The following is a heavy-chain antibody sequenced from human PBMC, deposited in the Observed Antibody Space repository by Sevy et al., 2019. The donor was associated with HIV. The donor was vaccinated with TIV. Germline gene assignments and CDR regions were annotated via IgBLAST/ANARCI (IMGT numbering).Heavy chain of an antibody. D-gene: IGHD2-15*01. CDR2: ISYDARKK. CDR3: ARLVGYCSGGSCSIIDF. CDR1: GFGLSNHA. Sequence: GGSLRLSCAASGFGLSNHAMIWVRQAPGKGLEWVAGISYDARKKYYADSVRGRFTISRDDSKNTLYLQMNSLTTEDKAVYYWARLVGYCSGGSCSIIDFWGQGTLVTVSS. J-gene: IGHJ4*02. V-gene: IGHV3-30*01.